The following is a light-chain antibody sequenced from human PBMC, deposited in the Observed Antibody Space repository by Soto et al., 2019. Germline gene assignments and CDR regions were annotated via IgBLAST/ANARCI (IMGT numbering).Light chain of an antibody. V-gene: IGLV1-51*01. Sequence: QSVLTQAPPVSAAPGQKVTISCSGSSSNIGNNYVSWYQQLPGTAPKLLIYDNDKRPSGIPDRFSGSKSGTSATLGITGLQTGDEADYYCGTWDSSLSAVVFGGGTKLTVL. CDR2: DND. CDR1: SSNIGNNY. J-gene: IGLJ3*02. CDR3: GTWDSSLSAVV.